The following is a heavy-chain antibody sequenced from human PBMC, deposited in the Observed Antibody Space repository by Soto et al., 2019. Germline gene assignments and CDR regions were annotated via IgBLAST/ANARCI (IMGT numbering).Heavy chain of an antibody. CDR3: ASDKEQLPKPPYYYYYMDV. Sequence: GGSLRLSCAASGFTFSSYAMHWVRQAPGKGLENFSAISSNGGSTYYANSVKGRFTISRDNSKNTLYLQMGSLRAEDMAVYYCASDKEQLPKPPYYYYYMDVWGKGTTVTVSS. CDR1: GFTFSSYA. J-gene: IGHJ6*03. V-gene: IGHV3-64*01. D-gene: IGHD6-6*01. CDR2: ISSNGGST.